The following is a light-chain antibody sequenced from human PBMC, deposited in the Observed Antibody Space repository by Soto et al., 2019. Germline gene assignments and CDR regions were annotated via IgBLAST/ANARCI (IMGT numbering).Light chain of an antibody. V-gene: IGKV3-11*01. CDR1: QSVRGN. CDR3: QQRSNWPPIT. CDR2: DAS. J-gene: IGKJ5*01. Sequence: EIVMTQSPATLSVSPGERATLSCRASQSVRGNLAWYQQKPGQSPRLLIHDASHRAAGTPARFSGSGFGTDFTLTISSLEPEDAAVYYCQQRSNWPPITFGQGTRLEIK.